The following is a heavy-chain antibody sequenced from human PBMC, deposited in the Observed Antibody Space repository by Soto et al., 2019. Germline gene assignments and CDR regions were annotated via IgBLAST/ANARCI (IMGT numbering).Heavy chain of an antibody. CDR2: INPNSGGT. D-gene: IGHD5-18*01. CDR1: GYTFTGYY. CDR3: AGVGYSYGTGDYYYYGMDV. Sequence: ASVKVSCKASGYTFTGYYMHWVRQAPGQGLEWMGWINPNSGGTNYAQKFQGWVTMARDTSISTAYMELSRLRSDDTAVYYCAGVGYSYGTGDYYYYGMDVWGQGTMVTVSS. J-gene: IGHJ6*02. V-gene: IGHV1-2*04.